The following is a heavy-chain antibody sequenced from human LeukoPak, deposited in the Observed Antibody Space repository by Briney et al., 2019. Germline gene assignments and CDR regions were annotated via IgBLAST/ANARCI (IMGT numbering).Heavy chain of an antibody. Sequence: GASVKVSCKASGYTFTDYYIQWVRQAPGQGLEWMGWINPNSGGTNYAQKFQGRVTMTRDTSISTAYMELSRLRSDDTAVYYCARESSGWYSGGFDYWGQGTLVTVSS. D-gene: IGHD6-19*01. CDR3: ARESSGWYSGGFDY. CDR2: INPNSGGT. CDR1: GYTFTDYY. V-gene: IGHV1-2*02. J-gene: IGHJ4*02.